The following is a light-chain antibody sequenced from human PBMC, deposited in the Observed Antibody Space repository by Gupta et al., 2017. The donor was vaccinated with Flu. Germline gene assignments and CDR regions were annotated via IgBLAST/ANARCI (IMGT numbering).Light chain of an antibody. V-gene: IGLV2-8*01. CDR1: SSDVGGYDF. J-gene: IGLJ1*01. CDR2: EVN. CDR3: SSFAVRNAYV. Sequence: TSSDVGGYDFVSWNQQHPGKAPKLLIYEVNKRPSGVPDRFYGSKSGNTASLTVSGLQTEDEADYYCSSFAVRNAYVFGTGTRVTVL.